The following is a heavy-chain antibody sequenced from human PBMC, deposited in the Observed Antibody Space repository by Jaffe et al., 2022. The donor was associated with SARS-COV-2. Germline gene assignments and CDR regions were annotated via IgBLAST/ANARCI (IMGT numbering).Heavy chain of an antibody. CDR1: GYTFTGYY. V-gene: IGHV1-2*02. CDR2: INPNSGGT. CDR3: ARDVRGSYYGRGWFDP. D-gene: IGHD1-26*01. J-gene: IGHJ5*02. Sequence: QVQLVQSGAEVKKPGASVKVSCKASGYTFTGYYMHWVRQAPGQGLEWMGWINPNSGGTNYAQKFQGRVTMTRDTSISTAYMELSRLRSDDTAVYYCARDVRGSYYGRGWFDPWGQGTLVTVSS.